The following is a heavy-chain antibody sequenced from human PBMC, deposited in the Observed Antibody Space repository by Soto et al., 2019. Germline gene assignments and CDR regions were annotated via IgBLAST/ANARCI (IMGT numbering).Heavy chain of an antibody. J-gene: IGHJ6*03. V-gene: IGHV3-33*01. CDR2: IWYDGSNK. CDR1: GFTFSSYG. CDR3: ARDWGYGSGRHYYYMDV. Sequence: GGSLRLSCAASGFTFSSYGMHWVRQAPGKGLEWVAVIWYDGSNKYYADSVKGRFTISGDNSKNTLYLQMNSLRAEDTAVYYCARDWGYGSGRHYYYMDVWGRGTTVTVSS. D-gene: IGHD3-10*01.